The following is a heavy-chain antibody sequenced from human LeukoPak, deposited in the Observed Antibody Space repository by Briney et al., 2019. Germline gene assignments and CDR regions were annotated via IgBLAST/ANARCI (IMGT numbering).Heavy chain of an antibody. Sequence: PSETLSLTCTVSGGSISSSTYYWAWIRPPPEKGLEWIATIHHSGSTYYKPSLRSGVTISVDTSRNQFSLKLSSVTVADTAVYYCARLGGYYDPPGYWGQGTLVTVSS. V-gene: IGHV4-39*01. J-gene: IGHJ4*02. CDR3: ARLGGYYDPPGY. CDR2: IHHSGST. D-gene: IGHD3-22*01. CDR1: GGSISSSTYY.